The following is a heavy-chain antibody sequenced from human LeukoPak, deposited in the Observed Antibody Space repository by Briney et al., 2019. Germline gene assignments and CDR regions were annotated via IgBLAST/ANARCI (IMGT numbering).Heavy chain of an antibody. J-gene: IGHJ4*02. Sequence: ASVKVSCKASGYTFTGHYIHWVRQAPGQGLEWMGWINPNSGGTSYQQKFQGRVTMTRDTSSSTVYMELSSLRPDDTAIYYCARDRGPEWWGSFDFWGQGNPVTVSS. D-gene: IGHD3-16*01. CDR2: INPNSGGT. CDR1: GYTFTGHY. V-gene: IGHV1-2*02. CDR3: ARDRGPEWWGSFDF.